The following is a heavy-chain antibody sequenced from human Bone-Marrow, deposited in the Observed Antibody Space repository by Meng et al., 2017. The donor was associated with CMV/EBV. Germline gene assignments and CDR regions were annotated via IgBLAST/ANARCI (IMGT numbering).Heavy chain of an antibody. CDR1: GFTLSGYG. D-gene: IGHD3-10*02. V-gene: IGHV3-30*02. J-gene: IGHJ4*02. CDR3: ARDASLFGELLFLFDY. Sequence: GGSLRLSCAASGFTLSGYGMHWVRQAPGKGLEWVAFMRYDGGNKYYADSVKGRLTISRDNSKNTLYLQMNSLRAEDTAVYYCARDASLFGELLFLFDYWGQGTLVTFSS. CDR2: MRYDGGNK.